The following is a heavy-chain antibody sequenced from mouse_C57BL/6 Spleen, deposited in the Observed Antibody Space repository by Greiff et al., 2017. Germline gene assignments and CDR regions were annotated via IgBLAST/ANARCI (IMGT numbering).Heavy chain of an antibody. Sequence: QVQLQQPGAELVKPGASVKLSCKASGYTFTSYWMHWVKQRPGQGLEWIGMIHPNSGSTNYNEKFKSKDTLTVDKSSSTAYMQLSSLTSEDSAVYYWARNYGSTYWYFDVWGTGTTVTVAS. CDR3: ARNYGSTYWYFDV. J-gene: IGHJ1*03. CDR1: GYTFTSYW. D-gene: IGHD1-1*01. CDR2: IHPNSGST. V-gene: IGHV1-64*01.